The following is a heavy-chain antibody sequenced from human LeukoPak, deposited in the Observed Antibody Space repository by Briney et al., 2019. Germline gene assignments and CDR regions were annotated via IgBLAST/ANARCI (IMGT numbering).Heavy chain of an antibody. V-gene: IGHV3-15*01. D-gene: IGHD1-26*01. CDR1: GFTFSDAW. J-gene: IGHJ4*02. CDR3: ATEYYGSFNY. CDR2: IKSNPAGGTT. Sequence: GGSLRLSCAGSGFTFSDAWMSWVRQAPGEGLEWVGRIKSNPAGGTTDYAAPVKGRFTISRDDSKNTLYLQMNSLITEDTAVYFCATEYYGSFNYWGQGTLVTASS.